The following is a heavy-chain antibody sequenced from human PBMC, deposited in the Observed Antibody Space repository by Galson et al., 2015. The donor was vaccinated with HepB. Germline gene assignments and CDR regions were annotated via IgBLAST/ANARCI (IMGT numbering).Heavy chain of an antibody. CDR3: ARDHVGPGIYFDN. CDR1: GFTFSSHW. D-gene: IGHD1-26*01. V-gene: IGHV3-7*03. J-gene: IGHJ4*02. CDR2: INQGGNEK. Sequence: SLRLSCAASGFTFSSHWVSWVRQAPGKGLEWVANINQGGNEKYYVDSVSGRFTISRDNARNSLYLQMDSLRAEDTAVYYCARDHVGPGIYFDNWGQGTLVTVSS.